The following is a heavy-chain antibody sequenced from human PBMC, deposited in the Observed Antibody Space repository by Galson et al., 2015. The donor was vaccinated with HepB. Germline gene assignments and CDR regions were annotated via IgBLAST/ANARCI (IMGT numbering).Heavy chain of an antibody. CDR1: GFTFSSYA. Sequence: SLRLSCAASGFTFSSYAMSWVRQAPGKGLEWVSAISVSGGSTYYADSVKGRFTISRDNSKNTLYLQMNSLRAEDTAVYYCAKLKTGYSSGWFDYWGQGTLVTVSS. CDR3: AKLKTGYSSGWFDY. J-gene: IGHJ4*02. V-gene: IGHV3-23*01. CDR2: ISVSGGST. D-gene: IGHD6-19*01.